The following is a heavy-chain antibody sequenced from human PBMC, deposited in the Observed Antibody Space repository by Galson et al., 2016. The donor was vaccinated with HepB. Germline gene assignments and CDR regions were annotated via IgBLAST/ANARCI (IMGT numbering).Heavy chain of an antibody. CDR3: AKDRSVVVIPYFDS. D-gene: IGHD2-21*01. CDR1: GFNFDNYA. CDR2: ISGSGEST. V-gene: IGHV3-23*01. Sequence: SLRLSCAASGFNFDNYAMGWVRQAPGKGLEWVSSISGSGESTFYTDSVRGRFTVSRDKSKNTLYLHMIGLRAEDTALYYCAKDRSVVVIPYFDSWGQGTLVIVS. J-gene: IGHJ4*02.